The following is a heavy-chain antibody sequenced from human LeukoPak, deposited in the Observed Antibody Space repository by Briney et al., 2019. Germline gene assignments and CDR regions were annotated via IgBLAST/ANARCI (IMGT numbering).Heavy chain of an antibody. J-gene: IGHJ4*02. CDR3: SGHGSSSY. CDR2: ISGSGGST. V-gene: IGHV3-23*01. CDR1: GFTFSSYA. D-gene: IGHD6-6*01. Sequence: GGSLRLSCAASGFTFSSYAMSWVRQAPGKGLEWVSAISGSGGSTYYAESVKGRFTISRDNSKNTLYLQMNSLRAEGTALYYASGHGSSSYWGQGTLVAVSS.